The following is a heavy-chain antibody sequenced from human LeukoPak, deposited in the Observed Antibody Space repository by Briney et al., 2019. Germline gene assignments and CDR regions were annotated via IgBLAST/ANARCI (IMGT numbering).Heavy chain of an antibody. CDR1: SGSFSSGGYS. CDR3: ARDTTYNSYWYFDL. D-gene: IGHD5-24*01. V-gene: IGHV4-30-2*01. Sequence: SETLSLTCAVSSGSFSSGGYSWSWIRQPPGKGLEWIGYIYQSGSTYYNPSLKSRVTISVDRSKNQFSLKLRSVTAADTAVYYCARDTTYNSYWYFDLWGRGTLVTVSS. J-gene: IGHJ2*01. CDR2: IYQSGST.